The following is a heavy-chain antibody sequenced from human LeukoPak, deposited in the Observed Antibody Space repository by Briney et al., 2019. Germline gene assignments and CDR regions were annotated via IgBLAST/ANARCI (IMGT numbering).Heavy chain of an antibody. CDR1: GFSFRKYW. CDR3: ATSGGSGWSRDINWFDP. D-gene: IGHD6-19*01. CDR2: IQQDGSET. J-gene: IGHJ5*02. V-gene: IGHV3-7*01. Sequence: LSGGSLRLSCAASGFSFRKYWMSWVRQAPGKGLEWVANIQQDGSETYYVDSVKGRFTISRDNAKNSLYLQMNSLRADDTAVYYCATSGGSGWSRDINWFDPWGQGTLVTVSS.